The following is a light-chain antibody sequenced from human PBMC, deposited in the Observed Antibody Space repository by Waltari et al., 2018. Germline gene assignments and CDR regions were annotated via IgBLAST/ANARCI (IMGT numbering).Light chain of an antibody. J-gene: IGKJ1*01. CDR1: QSVLYNSNNKNY. Sequence: DIVITQSPNSLAVSLGERATINCKSSQSVLYNSNNKNYLAWYHQKPGQPPKMRIYWASTRESGVPDRFSGSGSGTDFTLSISSLQAEDVAVYYCQQHYISRTFGQGTRVEIK. CDR2: WAS. CDR3: QQHYISRT. V-gene: IGKV4-1*01.